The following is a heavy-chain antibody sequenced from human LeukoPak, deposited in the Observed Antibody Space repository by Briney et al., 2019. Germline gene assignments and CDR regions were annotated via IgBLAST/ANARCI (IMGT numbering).Heavy chain of an antibody. CDR1: GGSFSGYY. D-gene: IGHD5-12*01. V-gene: IGHV4-34*01. CDR2: INHSGST. J-gene: IGHJ6*03. Sequence: SETLSLTCAVYGGSFSGYYWSWIRQPPGKGLERIGEINHSGSTNYNPSLKSRVTISVDTSKNQFSLKLSSVTAADTAVYYCARESGYDYVDYYYYMDVWGKGTTVTISS. CDR3: ARESGYDYVDYYYYMDV.